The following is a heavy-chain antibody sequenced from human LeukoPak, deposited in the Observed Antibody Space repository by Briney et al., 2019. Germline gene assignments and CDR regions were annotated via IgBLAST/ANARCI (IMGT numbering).Heavy chain of an antibody. J-gene: IGHJ1*01. V-gene: IGHV1-18*01. Sequence: ASVKVSCKASGYTFNTYGITWVRQAPGQGLEWMGRISAYNGNTNYAQKVQGRVTMTTDTSTNTAYMDLRSLRSDDTAVYYCARDSADCSGGSCYSAEYSQHWGQGTLVTVSS. CDR3: ARDSADCSGGSCYSAEYSQH. CDR1: GYTFNTYG. CDR2: ISAYNGNT. D-gene: IGHD2-15*01.